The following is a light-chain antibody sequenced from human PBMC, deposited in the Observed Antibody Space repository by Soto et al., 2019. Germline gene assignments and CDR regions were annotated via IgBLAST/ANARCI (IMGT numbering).Light chain of an antibody. Sequence: DIQMTQSPSSLPASVGDRVTITCRARQTINSYLNWYRPKPGKAPNLLLYAASSLQSGVPSRLSGRGSGTYITVTISSLQPEEFATDYYPQSYSPPGTFGQGTKVESK. CDR1: QTINSY. V-gene: IGKV1-39*01. CDR3: PQSYSPPGT. CDR2: AAS. J-gene: IGKJ1*01.